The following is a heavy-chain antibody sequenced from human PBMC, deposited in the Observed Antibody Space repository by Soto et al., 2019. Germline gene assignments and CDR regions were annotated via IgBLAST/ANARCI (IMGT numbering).Heavy chain of an antibody. Sequence: QVQLVQSGAEVKKPGSSVKVSCKASGGTFSSYAISWVRQAPGQGLEWMGGIIPIFGTANYAQKFQGRVTITADESTSTAYMERSSLRSEDTAVYYCARVVVITTSFVYYYYGMDVWGQGTTVTGSS. CDR2: IIPIFGTA. CDR1: GGTFSSYA. V-gene: IGHV1-69*01. J-gene: IGHJ6*02. CDR3: ARVVVITTSFVYYYYGMDV. D-gene: IGHD3-22*01.